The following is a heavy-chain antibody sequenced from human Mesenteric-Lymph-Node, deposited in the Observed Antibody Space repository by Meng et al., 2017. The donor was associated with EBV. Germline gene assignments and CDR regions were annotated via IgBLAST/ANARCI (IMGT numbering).Heavy chain of an antibody. CDR3: ARDLSGSRNRPFDY. CDR2: IYHSGST. J-gene: IGHJ4*02. D-gene: IGHD3-10*01. CDR1: GGSISSSNW. V-gene: IGHV4-4*02. Sequence: GRLPESGPGLVKPSGTLSLTCAVSGGSISSSNWWSWVRQPPGKGLEWIGEIYHSGSTNYNPSLKSRVTISVDKSKNQFSLKLSSVTAADTAVYYCARDLSGSRNRPFDYWGQGTLVTVSS.